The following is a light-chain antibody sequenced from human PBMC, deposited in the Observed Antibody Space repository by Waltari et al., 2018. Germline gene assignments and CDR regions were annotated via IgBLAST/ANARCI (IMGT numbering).Light chain of an antibody. Sequence: DIQMTQSPSSLSASVGDRVSITCRTSQTISSYLNWYKQKPGKAPNLLIYAASSLQSGVPSRFSGSGSGTDFTLTISSLQAEDVAVYYCQQYYDIPFTFGPGTKVEIK. J-gene: IGKJ3*01. CDR3: QQYYDIPFT. CDR2: AAS. CDR1: QTISSY. V-gene: IGKV1-39*01.